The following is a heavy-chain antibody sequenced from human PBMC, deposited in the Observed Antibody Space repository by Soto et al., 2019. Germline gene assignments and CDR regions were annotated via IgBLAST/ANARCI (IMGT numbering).Heavy chain of an antibody. CDR1: GYSFTSYW. D-gene: IGHD3-3*01. CDR3: ARRGFDLPSYYGMDV. J-gene: IGHJ6*02. CDR2: IDPSDSYT. V-gene: IGHV5-10-1*01. Sequence: ESLKISCKGSGYSFTSYWISWVRQMPGKGLEWMGRIDPSDSYTNYSPSFQGHVTISADKSISTAYLQWSSLKASDTAMYYCARRGFDLPSYYGMDVWGQGTTVTVSS.